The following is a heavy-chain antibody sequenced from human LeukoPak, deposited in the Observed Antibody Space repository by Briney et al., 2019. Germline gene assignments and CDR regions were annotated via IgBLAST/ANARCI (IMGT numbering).Heavy chain of an antibody. V-gene: IGHV3-30-3*01. CDR1: GFTFSSYA. CDR2: ISYDGGNK. J-gene: IGHJ4*02. Sequence: GGSLRLSCAASGFTFSSYAMHWVRQAPGKGLEWVAVISYDGGNKYYADSVKGRFTISRDNSKNTLYLQMNSLRAEDTAVYYCARAATGLGVVGFDYWGQGTLVTVSS. CDR3: ARAATGLGVVGFDY.